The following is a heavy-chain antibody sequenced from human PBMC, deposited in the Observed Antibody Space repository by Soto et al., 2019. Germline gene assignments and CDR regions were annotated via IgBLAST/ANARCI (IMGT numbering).Heavy chain of an antibody. CDR3: TSSGWADDAFYI. CDR2: ISYDGSNK. CDR1: GFTFSSYA. D-gene: IGHD6-19*01. V-gene: IGHV3-30-3*01. Sequence: QVQLVESGGGVVQPGRSLRLSCAASGFTFSSYAMHWVRQAPGKGLEWVAVISYDGSNKYYADSVKGRFTISRDNSKNTVELQMNSLRAEDTAVYYCTSSGWADDAFYIWGQGTMVTVSS. J-gene: IGHJ3*02.